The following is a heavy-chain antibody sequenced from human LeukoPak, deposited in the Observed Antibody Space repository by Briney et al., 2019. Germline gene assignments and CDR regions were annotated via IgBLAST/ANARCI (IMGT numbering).Heavy chain of an antibody. D-gene: IGHD6-19*01. CDR3: AKKYGVTVYGSGLNYFDY. V-gene: IGHV3-30-3*01. CDR1: GFTFSSYA. CDR2: ISYDGSNK. J-gene: IGHJ4*02. Sequence: GGSLRLSCAASGFTFSSYAMHWVRQAPGKGLEWVAVISYDGSNKYYADSVKGRFTISRDNSKNTLYLQMNSLRAEDTAIYYCAKKYGVTVYGSGLNYFDYWGQGTLVTVSS.